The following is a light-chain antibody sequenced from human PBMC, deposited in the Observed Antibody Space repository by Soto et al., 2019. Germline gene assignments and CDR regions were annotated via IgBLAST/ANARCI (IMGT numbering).Light chain of an antibody. CDR3: QQYGSSPRT. Sequence: EIVLTQSPGTLSLSPGQRATLSCRASHTISSSYLAWYQQKPGQAPRLLMYGASSRATGIPDRFSGSGSGTDFTLTISRLEPEDFAVYYCQQYGSSPRTLGQGTKVDLK. CDR2: GAS. V-gene: IGKV3-20*01. CDR1: HTISSSY. J-gene: IGKJ1*01.